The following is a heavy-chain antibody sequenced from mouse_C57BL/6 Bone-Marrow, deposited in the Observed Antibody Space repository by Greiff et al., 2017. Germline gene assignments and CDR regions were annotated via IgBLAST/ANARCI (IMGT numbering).Heavy chain of an antibody. J-gene: IGHJ2*01. D-gene: IGHD1-1*01. Sequence: VQLQESGPELVKPGASVKISCKASGYAFSSSWMNWVKQRPGKGLEWIGRIYPGDGDTNYNGKFKGKATLTADKSSSTAYMQLSSLTSEDSAVSFCARLYYGSSLFDYWGQGTTLTVSS. CDR1: GYAFSSSW. CDR2: IYPGDGDT. CDR3: ARLYYGSSLFDY. V-gene: IGHV1-82*01.